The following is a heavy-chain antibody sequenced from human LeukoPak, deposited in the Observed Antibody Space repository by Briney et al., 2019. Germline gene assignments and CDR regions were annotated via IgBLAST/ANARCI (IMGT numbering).Heavy chain of an antibody. V-gene: IGHV4-59*01. Sequence: SETLSLTCTVSGGSISSYYWSWIRQPPGKGLEWIGYIYYSGSTNYNPSLKSRVTISVDTSKNQFSLKLSSVTAADTAVYYCARQQYQLGASGYCYYMDVWGKGTTVTVSS. CDR1: GGSISSYY. J-gene: IGHJ6*03. CDR3: ARQQYQLGASGYCYYMDV. D-gene: IGHD2-2*01. CDR2: IYYSGST.